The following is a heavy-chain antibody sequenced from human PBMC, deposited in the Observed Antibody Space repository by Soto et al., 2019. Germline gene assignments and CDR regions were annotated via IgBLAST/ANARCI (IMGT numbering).Heavy chain of an antibody. CDR1: GFTFSSYS. Sequence: EVQLVESGGGLVQPGGSLRLSCAASGFTFSSYSMNWVRQAPGKGLEWVSYISSSSSTIYYADSVKGRFTISRDNDKNSLYLQMNSLRDEDTAVYYCARDDSDSSGYYLLFDYWGQGTLVTVSS. V-gene: IGHV3-48*02. CDR2: ISSSSSTI. J-gene: IGHJ4*02. CDR3: ARDDSDSSGYYLLFDY. D-gene: IGHD3-22*01.